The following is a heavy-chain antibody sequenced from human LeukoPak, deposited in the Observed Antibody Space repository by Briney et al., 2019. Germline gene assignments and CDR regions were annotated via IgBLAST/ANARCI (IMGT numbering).Heavy chain of an antibody. V-gene: IGHV4-30-2*01. D-gene: IGHD3-22*01. CDR1: GGSISSGGYS. Sequence: SQTLSLTCAVSGGSISSGGYSWGWIRQPPGKGLEFIGYIYHTGSPNYNPSLKSRVAISVDRSKNQFSLKLTSVTAADTAVYYCARGSVYDSSTFDIWGQGTMVTVSS. CDR3: ARGSVYDSSTFDI. J-gene: IGHJ3*02. CDR2: IYHTGSP.